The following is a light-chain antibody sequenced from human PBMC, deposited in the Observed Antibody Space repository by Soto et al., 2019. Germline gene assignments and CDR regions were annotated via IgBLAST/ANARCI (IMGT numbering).Light chain of an antibody. Sequence: DIQMTQSPSTLSGSVGYRVTITCLASQSFSGTLAWYQQKPRKAPKLLIYDASSLERGVASRFSGSGSGTEFTLTISSLQPDDFATYYCQQYDTYSRTFGQGTKVDIK. CDR1: QSFSGT. J-gene: IGKJ1*01. CDR2: DAS. V-gene: IGKV1-5*01. CDR3: QQYDTYSRT.